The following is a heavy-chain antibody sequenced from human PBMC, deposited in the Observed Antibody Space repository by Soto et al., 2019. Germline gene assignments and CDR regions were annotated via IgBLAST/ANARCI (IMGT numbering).Heavy chain of an antibody. Sequence: QVQLVQSGAEVKKPGSSVKVSCKASGGTFSSYAISWVRQAPGQGLEWMGGIIPIFGTANYAQKFKGRVTITADESTSTAYMELSSLRSEDTAVYYCERVPQLAVADRSPWFDPWGHGTLVTGSS. CDR2: IIPIFGTA. D-gene: IGHD6-19*01. V-gene: IGHV1-69*01. CDR3: ERVPQLAVADRSPWFDP. J-gene: IGHJ5*02. CDR1: GGTFSSYA.